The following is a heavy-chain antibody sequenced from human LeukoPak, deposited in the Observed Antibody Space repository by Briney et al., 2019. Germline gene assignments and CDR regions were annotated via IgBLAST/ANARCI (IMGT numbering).Heavy chain of an antibody. J-gene: IGHJ4*02. D-gene: IGHD6-13*01. CDR3: ARVGAAGFDY. CDR2: INEDGSEK. Sequence: GGSLRLSCAAYGFTLTRYWMSWVRQAPGKVPEWVANINEDGSEKYYLDSVRGRFTFSRDNARNSLYLQMNSLRVEDAAVYFCARVGAAGFDYWGQGALVTVSS. CDR1: GFTLTRYW. V-gene: IGHV3-7*03.